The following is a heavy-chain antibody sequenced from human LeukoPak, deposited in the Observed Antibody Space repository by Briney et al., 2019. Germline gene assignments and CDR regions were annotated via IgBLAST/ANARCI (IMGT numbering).Heavy chain of an antibody. CDR1: GFTFSSYA. V-gene: IGHV3-64*01. J-gene: IGHJ4*02. Sequence: PRGSLRLSCAASGFTFSSYAMHWVRQAPGKGLEYVSAISSNGGSTYYANSVKGRFTISRDNSKNTLYLQMGSLRAEDMAVYYCARAASPTIVVVPDALFYWGQGTLLTVSS. CDR3: ARAASPTIVVVPDALFY. D-gene: IGHD2-2*01. CDR2: ISSNGGST.